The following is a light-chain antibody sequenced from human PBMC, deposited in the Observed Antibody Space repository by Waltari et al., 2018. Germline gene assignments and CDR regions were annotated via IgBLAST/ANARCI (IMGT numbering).Light chain of an antibody. J-gene: IGLJ2*01. Sequence: QSALTQPPSVSGSPGQSVPISCTGTTSDVGFYSRVSWYQQPPGTVPKLVIYEVTNRPSGVPDRFSGSKSGNTASLTISGLQAEDEADYYCASYTPSSALVFGGGTKVTVL. CDR3: ASYTPSSALV. CDR2: EVT. V-gene: IGLV2-18*02. CDR1: TSDVGFYSR.